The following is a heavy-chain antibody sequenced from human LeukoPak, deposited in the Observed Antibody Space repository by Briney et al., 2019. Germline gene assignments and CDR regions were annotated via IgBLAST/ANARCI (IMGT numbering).Heavy chain of an antibody. CDR3: ARDDYGDYVGAFDI. Sequence: SETLSLTCTVSGGSISSYYWSWIRQPPGKGLEWIGYIYYSGSTNYNPSLKSRATISVDTSKNQFSLKLSSVTAADTAVYYCARDDYGDYVGAFDIWGQGTMVTVSS. CDR2: IYYSGST. V-gene: IGHV4-59*01. J-gene: IGHJ3*02. D-gene: IGHD4-17*01. CDR1: GGSISSYY.